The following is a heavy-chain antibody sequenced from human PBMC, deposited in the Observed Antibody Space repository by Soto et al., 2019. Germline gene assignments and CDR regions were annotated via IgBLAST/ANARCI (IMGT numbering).Heavy chain of an antibody. CDR3: ARVHGDYALGYYGMDV. J-gene: IGHJ6*02. Sequence: ASVKVSCKTSGDSFNDYYIHWVRQAPGQGLEWMGIINPSGGSTSYAQKFQGRVTMTRDTSTSTVYMELSSPRSEDTAVYYCARVHGDYALGYYGMDVWGQGTTVTVSS. CDR2: INPSGGST. D-gene: IGHD4-17*01. CDR1: GDSFNDYY. V-gene: IGHV1-46*02.